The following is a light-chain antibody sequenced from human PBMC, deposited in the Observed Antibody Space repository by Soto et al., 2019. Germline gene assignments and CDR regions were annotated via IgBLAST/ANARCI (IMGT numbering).Light chain of an antibody. CDR2: DGS. V-gene: IGKV3-11*01. CDR1: QNLHSF. CDR3: QQRTRWPMT. Sequence: EIVLTESPSTLSVSPGERVALCCMASQNLHSFLNWYQQRPGQAPRPLIYDGSKRAAGVPDRISGDGSGTDYTLTISSLEPEDFAVYYCQQRTRWPMTFGQGTRLEIK. J-gene: IGKJ5*01.